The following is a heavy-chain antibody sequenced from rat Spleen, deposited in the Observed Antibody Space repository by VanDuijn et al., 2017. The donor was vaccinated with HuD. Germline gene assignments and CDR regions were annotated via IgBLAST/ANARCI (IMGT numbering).Heavy chain of an antibody. Sequence: EVQLVESGGGLVQPGRSLKLSCAAAGFTFSDYNMAWVRQAPKQGLEWVATIFYDGNRAYYRDSVKGRFTVSRDNAQNTLYLQMSKLGSDDTATYYCVREDLGVNYWGQGVMVTVSS. CDR2: IFYDGNRA. CDR3: VREDLGVNY. CDR1: GFTFSDYN. D-gene: IGHD4-4*01. J-gene: IGHJ2*01. V-gene: IGHV5S10*01.